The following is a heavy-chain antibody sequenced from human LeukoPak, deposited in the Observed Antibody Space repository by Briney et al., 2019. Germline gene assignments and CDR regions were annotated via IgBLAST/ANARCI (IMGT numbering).Heavy chain of an antibody. CDR3: AEEVGATYPTFDY. CDR1: GFTFSTYA. D-gene: IGHD1-26*01. CDR2: INADDGRT. J-gene: IGHJ4*02. Sequence: GGSLRLSCAASGFTFSTYAMSWVRQAPGKGLEWVSGINADDGRTYYADSVKGRFTISRDNSKNTLYLQMNSLRAEDTAVYYCAEEVGATYPTFDYWGQGTLVTVSS. V-gene: IGHV3-23*01.